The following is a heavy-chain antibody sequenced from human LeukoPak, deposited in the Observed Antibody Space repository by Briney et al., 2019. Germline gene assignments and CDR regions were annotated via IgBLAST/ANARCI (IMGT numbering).Heavy chain of an antibody. D-gene: IGHD1-7*01. J-gene: IGHJ4*02. CDR1: GLTFSRYN. Sequence: GGSLRLSCSASGLTFSRYNMNWVRQAPGKGLEWVSSIGTSSNNIYYTDSVKGRFTISRDNAKNSLYLQVDSLRVEDTAVYFCASGTVGNYALDYWGQGTLVTVSS. CDR3: ASGTVGNYALDY. CDR2: IGTSSNNI. V-gene: IGHV3-21*01.